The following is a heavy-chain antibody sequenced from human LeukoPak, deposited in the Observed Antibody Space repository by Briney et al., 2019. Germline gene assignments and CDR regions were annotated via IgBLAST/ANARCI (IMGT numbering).Heavy chain of an antibody. Sequence: GASVKVSCKASGYTFTGYYMHWVRQAPGQGLEWMGWINPNSGGTNYAQKFQGRVTMTRDTSISTAYMELSRLRSDDTAVYYCARDLVIMGYCSSTSCYSYYYMDVWGKGTTVTVSS. CDR3: ARDLVIMGYCSSTSCYSYYYMDV. D-gene: IGHD2-2*02. CDR1: GYTFTGYY. J-gene: IGHJ6*03. CDR2: INPNSGGT. V-gene: IGHV1-2*02.